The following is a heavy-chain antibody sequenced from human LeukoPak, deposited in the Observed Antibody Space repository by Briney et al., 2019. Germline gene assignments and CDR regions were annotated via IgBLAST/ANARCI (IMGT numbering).Heavy chain of an antibody. V-gene: IGHV3-23*01. CDR2: ISGSGGST. J-gene: IGHJ4*02. CDR1: GFTFSSYA. CDR3: AKVARKWELSDYFDY. D-gene: IGHD1-26*01. Sequence: PGGSLRLSCAASGFTFSSYAMSWVRQAPGKGLEWVSAISGSGGSTYYADSVEGRFTISRDNSKNTLYLQMNSLRAEDTAVYYCAKVARKWELSDYFDYWGQGTLVTVSS.